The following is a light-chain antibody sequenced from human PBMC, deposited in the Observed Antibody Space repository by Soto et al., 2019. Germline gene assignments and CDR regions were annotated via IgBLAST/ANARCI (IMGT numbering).Light chain of an antibody. Sequence: DIQMTHPPSTLSASVGDIVTITCRASQSVSTWLAWYQQRPGKPPKLLIYDASSLQSGVPSKFSGGGSGTEFTLTISSLQPDDFATYYCQQYYNYWTFGQGTKVDIK. CDR2: DAS. CDR3: QQYYNYWT. J-gene: IGKJ1*01. CDR1: QSVSTW. V-gene: IGKV1-5*01.